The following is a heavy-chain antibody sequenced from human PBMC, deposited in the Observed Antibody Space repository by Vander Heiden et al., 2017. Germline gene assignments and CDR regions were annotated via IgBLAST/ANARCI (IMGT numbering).Heavy chain of an antibody. Sequence: QVQLVESGGGLVKPGGSLRLSCAASGFTFSDYYISWIRQAPGKGLGWVSYISSGGSTIYYADSVKGRFTISRDNAKNSLYLQMNSLRAEDTAVYYCARVLGYGVRGLLRFDPWGQGTLVTVSS. D-gene: IGHD3-10*01. CDR1: GFTFSDYY. J-gene: IGHJ5*02. CDR3: ARVLGYGVRGLLRFDP. CDR2: ISSGGSTI. V-gene: IGHV3-11*01.